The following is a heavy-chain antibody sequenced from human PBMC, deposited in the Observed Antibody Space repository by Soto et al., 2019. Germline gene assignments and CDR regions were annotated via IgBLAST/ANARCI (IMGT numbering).Heavy chain of an antibody. V-gene: IGHV3-23*01. Sequence: GGSLRLSCAASGFTFSTFAMSWVRQAPGKGLEWVSGISGSGGTTYYADSVKGRFTISRDNSKNTLYLQMNGLRADDTAVYYCAKDEGSSGYAEFDSWGQGSLVTVSS. CDR3: AKDEGSSGYAEFDS. D-gene: IGHD5-12*01. CDR2: ISGSGGTT. CDR1: GFTFSTFA. J-gene: IGHJ4*02.